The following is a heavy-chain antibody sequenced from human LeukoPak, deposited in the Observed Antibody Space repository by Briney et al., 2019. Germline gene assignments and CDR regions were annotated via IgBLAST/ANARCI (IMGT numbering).Heavy chain of an antibody. J-gene: IGHJ2*01. CDR3: ARHQEVDFDL. CDR1: GGSISRSGSY. V-gene: IGHV4-39*01. Sequence: SETLSLTCTVSGGSISRSGSYCACIRQPPGKGLEWIGSINYSGIIYYNPSLKSRVTISVDTSKNHFSLKLSSVTAADTAVYYCARHQEVDFDLWGRGTLVTVSP. CDR2: INYSGII.